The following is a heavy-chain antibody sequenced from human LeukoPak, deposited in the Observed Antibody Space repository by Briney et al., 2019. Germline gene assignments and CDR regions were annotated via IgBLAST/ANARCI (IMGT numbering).Heavy chain of an antibody. J-gene: IGHJ6*03. D-gene: IGHD2-15*01. CDR1: GYSFTSYW. CDR2: IYPGDSDT. CDR3: ARHAGECSGSSCYSTYYYYYMDV. V-gene: IGHV5-51*01. Sequence: GESLKISCKGSGYSFTSYWIGWVRQMPGKGLEWMGIIYPGDSDTRYSPSFQGQVTISADKSISTAYLQWSSLKASDTAMYYCARHAGECSGSSCYSTYYYYYMDVWGKGTTVTVSS.